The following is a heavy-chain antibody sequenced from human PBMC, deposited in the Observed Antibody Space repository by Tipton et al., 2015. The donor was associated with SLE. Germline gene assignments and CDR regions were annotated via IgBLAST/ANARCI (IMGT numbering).Heavy chain of an antibody. CDR3: ARYSLLDYSNDY. CDR1: GYTFTNYK. V-gene: IGHV1-8*03. Sequence: QVQLVQSGAEVKKSGASVKVSCKASGYTFTNYKINWVRQASGQGLEWMGWMNPNSGNTGYAEKFHGRVTITRDTSISTAHMELYRLTSDDTAMYYCARYSLLDYSNDYWGQGTLVTVSS. J-gene: IGHJ4*02. D-gene: IGHD2-21*01. CDR2: MNPNSGNT.